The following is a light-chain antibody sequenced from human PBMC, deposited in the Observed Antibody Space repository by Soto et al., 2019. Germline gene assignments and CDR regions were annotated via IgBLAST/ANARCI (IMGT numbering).Light chain of an antibody. J-gene: IGLJ2*01. Sequence: QSVLTQPPSASGSPGQSVTISCTGTSSDVGGYNYVSWYQQHPGKAPKLMISEVTKRPSRVPDLFSLSNSGNTASLTGSGLHAEYEGDYNCSSFAGNNNLVFGGGTKLTVL. V-gene: IGLV2-8*01. CDR1: SSDVGGYNY. CDR2: EVT. CDR3: SSFAGNNNLV.